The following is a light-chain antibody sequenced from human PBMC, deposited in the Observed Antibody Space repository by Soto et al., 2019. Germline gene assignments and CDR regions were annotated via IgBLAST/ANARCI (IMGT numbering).Light chain of an antibody. V-gene: IGLV2-14*01. CDR2: EVS. CDR1: SSDVGGYNY. J-gene: IGLJ2*01. Sequence: QSALTQPPSASGSPGQSVTISCTGTSSDVGGYNYVSWYQQHPVKAPKLMIYEVSNRPSGVSNRFSGSKSGNTASLTISGLQAEDEADYYCSSYTSTSTLYVVFGGGTKLTVL. CDR3: SSYTSTSTLYVV.